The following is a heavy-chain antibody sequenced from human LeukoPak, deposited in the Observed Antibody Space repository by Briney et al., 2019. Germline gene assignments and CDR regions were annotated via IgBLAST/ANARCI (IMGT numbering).Heavy chain of an antibody. CDR3: ARIGALAGPDTIPFDY. CDR2: ISSTSSHT. J-gene: IGHJ4*02. Sequence: PVGSLRLSCAASGFTFSSYAMSWVRQAPGKGLEWVSYISSTSSHTNYADSVKGRFTISRDNAKKSLYLQMNSLRAEDTAVYFCARIGALAGPDTIPFDYWGQGTLVTVSS. D-gene: IGHD6-19*01. V-gene: IGHV3-11*03. CDR1: GFTFSSYA.